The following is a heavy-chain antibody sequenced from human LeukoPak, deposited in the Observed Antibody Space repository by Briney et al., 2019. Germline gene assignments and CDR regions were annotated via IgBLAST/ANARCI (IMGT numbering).Heavy chain of an antibody. Sequence: GGSLRLSCAASGFTFSDYYMHWVRQATGKGLEWVSAIGTAGDTYYTGSVKGRFTNSRENAKNSLYLQMNSLRAGDTAVYYCARVAKERVGGVYYFDYWGQGTLVTVSS. D-gene: IGHD1-1*01. CDR3: ARVAKERVGGVYYFDY. V-gene: IGHV3-13*01. CDR2: IGTAGDT. J-gene: IGHJ4*02. CDR1: GFTFSDYY.